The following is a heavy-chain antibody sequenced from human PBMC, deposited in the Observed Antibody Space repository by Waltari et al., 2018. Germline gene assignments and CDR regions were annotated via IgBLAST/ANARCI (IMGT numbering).Heavy chain of an antibody. Sequence: QVQLQESGPGLVKPSETLSLTCTVSGGSISSHYWSWIRQPPGKGLEWIGYIYYSGSTNYNPSLKSRVTISVDTSKNQFSLKLSSVTAADTAVYYCAGGREMATMVPGFDYWGQGTLVTVSS. CDR2: IYYSGST. D-gene: IGHD5-12*01. V-gene: IGHV4-59*11. CDR1: GGSISSHY. J-gene: IGHJ4*02. CDR3: AGGREMATMVPGFDY.